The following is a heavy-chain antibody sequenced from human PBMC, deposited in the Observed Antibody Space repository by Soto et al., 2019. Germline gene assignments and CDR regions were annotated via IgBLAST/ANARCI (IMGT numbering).Heavy chain of an antibody. Sequence: QVQLVQSGAEVKKPGASMKVSCKASGYTLSNYAITWVRQAPGQGLEWMGWISGYNGNTNYAQKLQGRVTMTTDTSTSTVYMELRSLRSDDTAVYYCARDTTYSSGWNFDYWGQGTLVTVSS. CDR2: ISGYNGNT. CDR1: GYTLSNYA. V-gene: IGHV1-18*01. CDR3: ARDTTYSSGWNFDY. J-gene: IGHJ4*02. D-gene: IGHD6-19*01.